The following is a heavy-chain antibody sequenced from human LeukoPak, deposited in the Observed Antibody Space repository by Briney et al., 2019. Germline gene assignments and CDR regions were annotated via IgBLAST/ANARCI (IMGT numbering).Heavy chain of an antibody. Sequence: GGSLRLSCAASGFTFSSYGMHWVRQAPGKGLEWVAVISYDGSNKYYADSVKGRFTISRDNSKNTLYLQMNSLRAEDTAVYYCAKWGYCSSTSCLGAFEYWGQGTLVTVSS. CDR1: GFTFSSYG. CDR2: ISYDGSNK. V-gene: IGHV3-30*18. CDR3: AKWGYCSSTSCLGAFEY. J-gene: IGHJ4*02. D-gene: IGHD2-2*01.